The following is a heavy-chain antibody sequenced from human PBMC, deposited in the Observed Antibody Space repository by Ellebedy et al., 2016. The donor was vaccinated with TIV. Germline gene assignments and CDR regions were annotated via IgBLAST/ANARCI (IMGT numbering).Heavy chain of an antibody. J-gene: IGHJ6*03. CDR2: INPDGSRT. D-gene: IGHD3-3*01. V-gene: IGHV3-74*03. CDR3: AKWVGVVISKGVYYMDV. Sequence: GESLKISXVASGFIFKNFWMHWVRQTPGKGLEWVSRINPDGSRTTYADSVKGRFTMSRDNTKNTLYLQMNSLRAEDTAVYYCAKWVGVVISKGVYYMDVWGKGTTVTVSS. CDR1: GFIFKNFW.